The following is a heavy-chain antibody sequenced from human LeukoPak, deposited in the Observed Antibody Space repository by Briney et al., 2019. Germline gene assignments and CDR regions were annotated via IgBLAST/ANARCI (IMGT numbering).Heavy chain of an antibody. CDR1: GYTFTSHD. CDR3: AGPGLRYSSSWTVLSYYYYGMDV. V-gene: IGHV1-8*01. J-gene: IGHJ6*02. CDR2: MNPNSGNT. Sequence: GASVKVSCKASGYTFTSHDINWVRQATGQGLEWMGWMNPNSGNTGYAQKFQGRVTMTRNTSISTAYMELSSLRSEDTAVYYCAGPGLRYSSSWTVLSYYYYGMDVWGQGTTVTVSS. D-gene: IGHD6-13*01.